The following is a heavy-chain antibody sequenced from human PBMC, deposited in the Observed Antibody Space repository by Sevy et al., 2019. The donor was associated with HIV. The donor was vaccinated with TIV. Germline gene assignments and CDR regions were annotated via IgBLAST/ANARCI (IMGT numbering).Heavy chain of an antibody. V-gene: IGHV4-61*01. J-gene: IGHJ4*02. D-gene: IGHD3-22*01. CDR2: LYHTGST. CDR1: GVSVSSDTYY. Sequence: SETLSLTCAVSGVSVSSDTYYWSWLRQPPGKGLEWIGYLYHTGSTNYSPSFKSRVTISVDTSKNQFSLRLFSVAAADTAVYYCAREPYFFDKSGYYWHYWGQGALVTVSS. CDR3: AREPYFFDKSGYYWHY.